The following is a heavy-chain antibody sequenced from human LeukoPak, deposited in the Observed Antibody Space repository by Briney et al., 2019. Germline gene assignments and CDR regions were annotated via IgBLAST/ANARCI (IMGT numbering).Heavy chain of an antibody. D-gene: IGHD5-18*01. CDR2: IYPGDSDT. CDR1: GYSFTCYW. J-gene: IGHJ6*03. Sequence: GESLKISCKGSGYSFTCYWIGWVRQMPGKGLEWMGIIYPGDSDTRYSPSFQGQVTISADKSISTAYLQWSSLKASDTAMYYCARQTRGYSYGYYYYYYMDVWGKGTTVTVSS. CDR3: ARQTRGYSYGYYYYYYMDV. V-gene: IGHV5-51*01.